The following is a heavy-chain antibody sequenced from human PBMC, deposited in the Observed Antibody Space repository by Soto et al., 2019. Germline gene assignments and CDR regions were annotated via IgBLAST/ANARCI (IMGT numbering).Heavy chain of an antibody. CDR1: GGSISSRSYY. CDR2: IYYSGST. J-gene: IGHJ3*02. CDR3: ARVVPAAIGAFDI. V-gene: IGHV4-39*01. Sequence: SETLSLTCPVSGGSISSRSYYWGWIRQPPGKGLEWIGSIYYSGSTYYNPSLKSRVTISVDTSKNQFSLKLSSVTAANTAVYYCARVVPAAIGAFDIWGQGTMVTVSS. D-gene: IGHD2-2*02.